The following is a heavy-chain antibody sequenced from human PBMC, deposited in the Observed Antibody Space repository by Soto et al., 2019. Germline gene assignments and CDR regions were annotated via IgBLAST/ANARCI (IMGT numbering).Heavy chain of an antibody. CDR1: GFTFSDYY. CDR2: ISSSGSTI. J-gene: IGHJ6*02. D-gene: IGHD3-10*01. CDR3: ARDQSVLLWFGERGYYGMDV. Sequence: KPGGSLRLSCAAPGFTFSDYYMSWIRQAPGKGLEWVSYISSSGSTIYYADSVKGRFTISRDNAKNSLYLQMNSLRAEDTAVYYCARDQSVLLWFGERGYYGMDVWGQGTTVTVSS. V-gene: IGHV3-11*01.